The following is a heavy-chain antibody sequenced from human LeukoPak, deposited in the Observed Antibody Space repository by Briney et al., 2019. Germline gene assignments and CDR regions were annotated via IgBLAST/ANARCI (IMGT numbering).Heavy chain of an antibody. D-gene: IGHD2-15*01. CDR3: ARVRGPSFVLSPIDY. Sequence: PGGSLGLSCAASRFTFSRHWMSWVRQAPGKGLEWVANIEQDGDEKYYVDSVKGRFIISRDNTKNSLYLQMNSLRAEDTAVYYCARVRGPSFVLSPIDYWGQGTLVTVSS. CDR2: IEQDGDEK. V-gene: IGHV3-7*01. CDR1: RFTFSRHW. J-gene: IGHJ4*02.